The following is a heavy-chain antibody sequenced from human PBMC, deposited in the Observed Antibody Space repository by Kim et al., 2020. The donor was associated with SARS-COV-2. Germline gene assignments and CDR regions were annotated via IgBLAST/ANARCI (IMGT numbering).Heavy chain of an antibody. V-gene: IGHV4-38-2*02. CDR2: IYHSGST. CDR1: GYSISSGYY. D-gene: IGHD4-4*01. J-gene: IGHJ5*02. CDR3: ARVSGDYSLNWFDP. Sequence: SETLSLTCTVSGYSISSGYYWGWIRQPPGKGLEWIGSIYHSGSTYYNPSLKSRVTISVDTSKNQFSLKLSSVTAADTAVYYCARVSGDYSLNWFDPWGQG.